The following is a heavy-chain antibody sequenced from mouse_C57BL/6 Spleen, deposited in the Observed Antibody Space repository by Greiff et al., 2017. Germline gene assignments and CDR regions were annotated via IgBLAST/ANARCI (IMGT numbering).Heavy chain of an antibody. Sequence: EVQLQQSGPELVKPGASVKMSCKASGYTFTDYNMHWVKQSHGKSLEWIGYINPNNGGTRYNQKFKGKATLTVNKSSSTAYMELRSLTSEDSAVYYCARNGDGGAWFAYWGQGTLVTVSA. CDR3: ARNGDGGAWFAY. CDR1: GYTFTDYN. CDR2: INPNNGGT. D-gene: IGHD1-2*01. V-gene: IGHV1-22*01. J-gene: IGHJ3*01.